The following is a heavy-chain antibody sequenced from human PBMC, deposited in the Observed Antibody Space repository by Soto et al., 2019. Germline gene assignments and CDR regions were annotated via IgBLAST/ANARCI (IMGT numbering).Heavy chain of an antibody. D-gene: IGHD4-17*01. CDR2: INHSGST. CDR1: GGSFSGYY. Sequence: PSETLSLTCAVYGGSFSGYYWSWIRQPPGKGLEWIGEINHSGSTNYNPSLKSRVTISVDTSKNQFSLKLSSVTAADTAVYYCARGGYGDYVDYWGQGTLVTVSS. J-gene: IGHJ4*02. CDR3: ARGGYGDYVDY. V-gene: IGHV4-34*01.